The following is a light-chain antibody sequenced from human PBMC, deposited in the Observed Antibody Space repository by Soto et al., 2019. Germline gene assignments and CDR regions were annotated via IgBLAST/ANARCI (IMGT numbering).Light chain of an antibody. CDR3: QSYDNTLSASV. Sequence: QSVLTQPPSASGAPGQRVTISCTGSSSNIGAGHVVHWYQQFPGRAPKLLIYGSSNRPSGVPDRFSGSKSGTSASLAITGLQAEDEADYYCQSYDNTLSASVFGGGTKLTVL. CDR2: GSS. V-gene: IGLV1-40*01. J-gene: IGLJ2*01. CDR1: SSNIGAGHV.